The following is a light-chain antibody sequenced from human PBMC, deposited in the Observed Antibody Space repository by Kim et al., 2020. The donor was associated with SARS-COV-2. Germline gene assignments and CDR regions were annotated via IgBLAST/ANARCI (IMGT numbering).Light chain of an antibody. CDR3: AVWDDSLNLV. CDR2: NDN. J-gene: IGLJ2*01. V-gene: IGLV1-44*01. CDR1: HSNIASHS. Sequence: PGQTVTISCSGSHSNIASHSVSWYQQVPGTAPRLLIHNDNQRPSGVPDRFFCSKSGPSASLAIIGLQSEDEADYYCAVWDDSLNLVFGGGTQLTVL.